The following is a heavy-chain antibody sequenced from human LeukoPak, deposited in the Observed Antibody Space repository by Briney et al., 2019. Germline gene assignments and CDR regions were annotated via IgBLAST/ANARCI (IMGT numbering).Heavy chain of an antibody. CDR2: ISRSGFST. V-gene: IGHV3-23*01. D-gene: IGHD6-6*01. CDR3: AKDKYSSSSGGFDY. CDR1: GFIFNSYG. J-gene: IGHJ4*02. Sequence: GGSLRPSCAASGFIFNSYGMSWVRQAPGKGLEWVSGISRSGFSTDYADSVKGRFTTSRDKSKNTLYLQMNSLRAEDTAVYYCAKDKYSSSSGGFDYWGQGTLVTVSS.